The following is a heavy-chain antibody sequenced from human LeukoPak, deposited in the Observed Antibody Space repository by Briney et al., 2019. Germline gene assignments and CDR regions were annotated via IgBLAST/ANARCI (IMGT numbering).Heavy chain of an antibody. J-gene: IGHJ5*02. CDR2: INHSGST. CDR3: ARGCRIAVAGRWFDP. Sequence: SETLSLTCAVYGGSFSGYYWSWIRQPPGKGLEWIGEINHSGSTNYNPSLKSRVTISVDTSKNQFSLKLSSVTAADTAVYYCARGCRIAVAGRWFDPWGQGTLVTVSS. D-gene: IGHD6-19*01. V-gene: IGHV4-34*01. CDR1: GGSFSGYY.